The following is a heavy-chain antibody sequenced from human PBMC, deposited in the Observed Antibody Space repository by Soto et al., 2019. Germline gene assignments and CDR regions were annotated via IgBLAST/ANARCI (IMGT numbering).Heavy chain of an antibody. J-gene: IGHJ5*02. CDR2: VSRNGGIT. CDR1: GLSIGDYG. V-gene: IGHV3-20*04. D-gene: IGHD4-17*01. Sequence: EVPLVESGGGVVRPGGSLRVSCAASGLSIGDYGMSWVRQAPGKGLEWVSGVSRNGGITVYADSVEGRFTISRDNAKNSLYLQMNSLRPEDTVFYYCAVERSLTTLTRWFDPWGQGTLVTVSS. CDR3: AVERSLTTLTRWFDP.